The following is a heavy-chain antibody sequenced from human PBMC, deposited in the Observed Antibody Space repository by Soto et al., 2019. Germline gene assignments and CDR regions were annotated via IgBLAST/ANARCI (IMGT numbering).Heavy chain of an antibody. CDR1: GFTFSSYA. CDR3: XKXXFFDS. Sequence: EVQLLESGGGLVQPGESLRLSCAASGFTFSSYAMSWARQAPGKGLEWVSSIGVSSDAYYADSVKGRFTIXRDNXRNTXXXXXXXXRAEDTAXYYCXKXXFFDSWGQGXXVTVXS. V-gene: IGHV3-23*01. J-gene: IGHJ4*02. CDR2: IGVSSDA.